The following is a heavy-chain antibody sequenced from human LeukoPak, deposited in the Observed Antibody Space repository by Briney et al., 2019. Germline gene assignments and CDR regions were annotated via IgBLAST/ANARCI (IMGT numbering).Heavy chain of an antibody. Sequence: GGSLRLSCAASGFTFSSYAMHWVRQAPGKGLEWVAVISYDGSNKYYADSVRGRFTISRDNSKNTLYLQMNSLRAEDTAIYYCARGPYFDWLEAKGFDIWGQGTKVTVSS. CDR2: ISYDGSNK. D-gene: IGHD3-9*01. CDR3: ARGPYFDWLEAKGFDI. V-gene: IGHV3-30*14. CDR1: GFTFSSYA. J-gene: IGHJ3*02.